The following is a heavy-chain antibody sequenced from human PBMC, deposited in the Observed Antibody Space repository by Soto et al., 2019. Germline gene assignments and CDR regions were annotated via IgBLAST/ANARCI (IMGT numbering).Heavy chain of an antibody. CDR1: GYTFTGNY. CDR2: INPNSGGT. CDR3: ARDEMGTEEKSDYYYYGMDV. D-gene: IGHD1-1*01. J-gene: IGHJ6*02. V-gene: IGHV1-2*04. Sequence: GASVKVSCTASGYTFTGNYMHWVRQAPGQGLEWMGWINPNSGGTNYAQKFQGWVTMTRDTSISTAYMELSRLRSDDTAVYYCARDEMGTEEKSDYYYYGMDVWGQGTTVTVSS.